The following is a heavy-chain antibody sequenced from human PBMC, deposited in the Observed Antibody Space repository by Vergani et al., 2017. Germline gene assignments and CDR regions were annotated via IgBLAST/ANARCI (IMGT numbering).Heavy chain of an antibody. CDR3: ARASLGYSYGGLREFDP. D-gene: IGHD5-18*01. J-gene: IGHJ5*02. Sequence: QVQLQQWGAGLLKPSETLSLTCAVYGGSFSGYYWSWIRQPPGKGLEWIGEINHSGSTNYNPSLKSRVTISVDTSKNQFSLKLSSLTAADTAVYYCARASLGYSYGGLREFDPWGQGTLVTVSS. CDR1: GGSFSGYY. CDR2: INHSGST. V-gene: IGHV4-34*01.